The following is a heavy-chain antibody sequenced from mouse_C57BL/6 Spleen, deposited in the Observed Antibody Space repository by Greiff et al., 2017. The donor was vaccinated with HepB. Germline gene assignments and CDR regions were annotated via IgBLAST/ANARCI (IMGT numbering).Heavy chain of an antibody. CDR1: GYSITSGYY. J-gene: IGHJ1*03. Sequence: ESGPGLVKPSQSLSLTCSVTGYSITSGYYWNWIRQFPGNKLEWMGYISYDGSNNYNPYLKNRISITRDTSKNQFFLKLNSVTTEDTATYYCARGMYDYDVWGTGTTVTVSS. CDR3: ARGMYDYDV. V-gene: IGHV3-6*01. CDR2: ISYDGSN. D-gene: IGHD2-4*01.